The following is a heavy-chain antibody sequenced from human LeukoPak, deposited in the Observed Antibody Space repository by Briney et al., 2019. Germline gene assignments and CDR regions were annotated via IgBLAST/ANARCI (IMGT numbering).Heavy chain of an antibody. Sequence: PSETLSLTCTVSGGSISSNNYFWGWIRQPPGKGLEWIGSIYDSGSTYYNPSLESRVTISVDTSKNQFSLKLSSVTAADTAVYYCARDHSISSLDCWGQGTLVTVSS. CDR3: ARDHSISSLDC. D-gene: IGHD6-6*01. CDR2: IYDSGST. V-gene: IGHV4-39*02. CDR1: GGSISSNNYF. J-gene: IGHJ4*02.